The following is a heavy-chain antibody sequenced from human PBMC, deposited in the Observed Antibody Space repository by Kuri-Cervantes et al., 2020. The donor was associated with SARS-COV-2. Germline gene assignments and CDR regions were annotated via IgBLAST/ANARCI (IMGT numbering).Heavy chain of an antibody. CDR2: IIPILGIA. J-gene: IGHJ4*02. Sequence: SVKVSCKASGGTFSSYAISWVRQAPGQGLEWMGGIIPILGIANYAQKFQGRVTITAGKSTSTAYMELSSLRSEDTAVYYCASPSDNRVLVVVPAAFDYWGQGTLVTVSS. V-gene: IGHV1-69*10. D-gene: IGHD2-2*01. CDR1: GGTFSSYA. CDR3: ASPSDNRVLVVVPAAFDY.